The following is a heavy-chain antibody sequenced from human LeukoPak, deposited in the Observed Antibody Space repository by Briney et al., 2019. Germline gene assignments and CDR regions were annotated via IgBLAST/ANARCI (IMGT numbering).Heavy chain of an antibody. CDR1: GYTFTSYA. V-gene: IGHV7-4-1*02. Sequence: ASVKVSCKASGYTFTSYAMNWVRQAPGQGLEWMGWINTNTGNPTYAQGFTGRFVFSLDTSVSTAYLQISSLKASDTAMYYCARGTIVVVPAAMTVSPGWFDPWGQGTLVTVSS. CDR2: INTNTGNP. D-gene: IGHD2-2*01. J-gene: IGHJ5*02. CDR3: ARGTIVVVPAAMTVSPGWFDP.